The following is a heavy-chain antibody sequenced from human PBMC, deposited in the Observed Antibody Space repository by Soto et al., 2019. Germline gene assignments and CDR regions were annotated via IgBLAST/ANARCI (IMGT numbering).Heavy chain of an antibody. CDR1: GFTFSSYA. CDR2: ISGSGDVI. D-gene: IGHD3-9*01. CDR3: AKAIRFLDMALDN. Sequence: EVHLLESGGNLAQPGGSLRLSCAASGFTFSSYAMSWVRQAPGKGPEWVSSISGSGDVIHYADSVKGRFTISRDNSKNTLWLQMNSLRAEDTAVYYCAKAIRFLDMALDNWGQGALVTVSS. V-gene: IGHV3-23*01. J-gene: IGHJ4*02.